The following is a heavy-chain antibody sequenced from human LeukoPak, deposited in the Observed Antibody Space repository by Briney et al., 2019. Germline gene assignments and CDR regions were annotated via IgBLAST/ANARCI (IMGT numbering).Heavy chain of an antibody. CDR1: GGTFSSYA. D-gene: IGHD6-13*01. V-gene: IGHV1-69*05. CDR2: IIPIFGTA. Sequence: SVKVSCKASGGTFSSYAISWVRQAPGQGLEWMGGIIPIFGTANYAQKFQGRVTITTDESTSTAYMELSSLRSEDTAVYYCARSIAAAGQSYYYYYMDVWGKETTVTVSS. J-gene: IGHJ6*03. CDR3: ARSIAAAGQSYYYYYMDV.